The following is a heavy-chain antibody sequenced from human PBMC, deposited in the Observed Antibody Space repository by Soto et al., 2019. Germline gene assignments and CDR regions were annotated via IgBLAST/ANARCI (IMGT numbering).Heavy chain of an antibody. J-gene: IGHJ4*02. V-gene: IGHV4-61*01. CDR2: IYYTGSA. D-gene: IGHD6-13*01. Sequence: QVQLQESGPGLVKPSQTLSLTCTVSGGSVSSGSYSWSWIRQPPGKGLEWIGYIYYTGSANYNPPHRRLVTISVDTSKKQFSLKLSSVTAADTAVYYCARELGQQLVPNACFDYWGQGTPVTVSS. CDR3: ARELGQQLVPNACFDY. CDR1: GGSVSSGSYS.